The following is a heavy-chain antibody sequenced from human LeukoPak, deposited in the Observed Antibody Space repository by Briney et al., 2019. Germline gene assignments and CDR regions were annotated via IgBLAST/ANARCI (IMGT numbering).Heavy chain of an antibody. CDR3: ARATTGSTRTKSPYYYGMDV. J-gene: IGHJ6*02. Sequence: SVTLSFTCAVYAVSCCGYYWSWIRQPPGNGLEWIGEINHSGRTNYNQSLNSRVTISVDTSKNQFSLKLSFVTAADAVVYYGARATTGSTRTKSPYYYGMDVWGQGTTVTVSS. D-gene: IGHD2-2*01. CDR1: AVSCCGYY. V-gene: IGHV4-34*01. CDR2: INHSGRT.